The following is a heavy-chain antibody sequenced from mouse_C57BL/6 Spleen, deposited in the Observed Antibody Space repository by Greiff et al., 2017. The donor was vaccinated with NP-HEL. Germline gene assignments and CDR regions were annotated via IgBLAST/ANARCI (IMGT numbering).Heavy chain of an antibody. Sequence: EVQLQQSGPELVKPGASVKISCKASGYTFTDYYMNWVKQSHGKSLEWIGDINPNNGGTSYNQKFKGKATLTVDKSSSTAYMELRSLTSEDSAVYYCARGIYYGNYGFAYWGQGTLVTVSA. D-gene: IGHD2-1*01. CDR3: ARGIYYGNYGFAY. CDR1: GYTFTDYY. CDR2: INPNNGGT. J-gene: IGHJ3*01. V-gene: IGHV1-26*01.